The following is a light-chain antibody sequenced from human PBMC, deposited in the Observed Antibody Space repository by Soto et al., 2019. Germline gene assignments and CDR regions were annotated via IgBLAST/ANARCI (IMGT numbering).Light chain of an antibody. V-gene: IGLV2-8*01. CDR3: SSYADSNTWV. J-gene: IGLJ3*02. CDR2: EVT. Sequence: QSALTQPPSASGSPGQSVAISCTGTSSDIGGHNYVSWYQQHPGKAPKLMIYEVTKRPSGVPDRFSGSKSANTASLTVSGLQAEDEADYYCSSYADSNTWVFGGGTKLTVL. CDR1: SSDIGGHNY.